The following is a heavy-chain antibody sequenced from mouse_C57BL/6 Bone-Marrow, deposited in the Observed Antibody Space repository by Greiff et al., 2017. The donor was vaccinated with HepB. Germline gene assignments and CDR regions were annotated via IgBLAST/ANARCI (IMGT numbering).Heavy chain of an antibody. CDR1: GYAFSSSW. CDR3: ARRGQLRLRAMDY. Sequence: QVQLKQSGPELVKPGASVKISCKASGYAFSSSWMNWVKQRPGKGLEWIGRIYPGDGDTNYNGKFKGKATLTADKSSSTAYMQLSSLTSEDSAVYFCARRGQLRLRAMDYWGQGTSVTVSS. CDR2: IYPGDGDT. D-gene: IGHD3-2*02. V-gene: IGHV1-82*01. J-gene: IGHJ4*01.